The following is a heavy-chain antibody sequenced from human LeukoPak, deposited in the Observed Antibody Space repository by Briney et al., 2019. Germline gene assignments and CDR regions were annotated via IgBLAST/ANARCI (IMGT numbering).Heavy chain of an antibody. Sequence: QTGGSLRLSCAASGFTFTSSAMSWVRQAPGKGLEWVSTISSSGDNTLYADSVTGRFTISRDDSKNTLNLQMNSLRAEDTAVYYCAKGGDYVWGSYRYPPLVYWGQGTLVTVST. CDR1: GFTFTSSA. V-gene: IGHV3-23*01. D-gene: IGHD3-16*02. CDR2: ISSSGDNT. J-gene: IGHJ4*02. CDR3: AKGGDYVWGSYRYPPLVY.